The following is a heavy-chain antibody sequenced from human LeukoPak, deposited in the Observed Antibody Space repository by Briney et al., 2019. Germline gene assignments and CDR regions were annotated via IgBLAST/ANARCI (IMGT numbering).Heavy chain of an antibody. CDR3: AKESHNYYYYHMDA. Sequence: RPGGSLRLSCAASGFNFNIYGMHWVRQAPGRGLEWVAFIRYDGSSKYNTDSVKGRFTVSRDNPKNTLYLQMNSLRAEDTALYYCAKESHNYYYYHMDAWGKGTTVTVSS. CDR1: GFNFNIYG. J-gene: IGHJ6*03. V-gene: IGHV3-30*02. CDR2: IRYDGSSK.